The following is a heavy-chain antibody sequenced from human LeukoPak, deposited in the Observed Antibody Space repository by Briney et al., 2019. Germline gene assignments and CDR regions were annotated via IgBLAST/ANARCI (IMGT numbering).Heavy chain of an antibody. J-gene: IGHJ4*02. CDR1: GFTFSSYD. V-gene: IGHV3-30-3*01. Sequence: GRSLRLSCAASGFTFSSYDMDWVRQAPGKGLEWVAVISYDGTNKYYADSVKGRFTISRDNSKNTLYLQMNSLRAEDTAVYYCARDFIHRSGEAGYWGQGTLVTVSS. D-gene: IGHD3-22*01. CDR3: ARDFIHRSGEAGY. CDR2: ISYDGTNK.